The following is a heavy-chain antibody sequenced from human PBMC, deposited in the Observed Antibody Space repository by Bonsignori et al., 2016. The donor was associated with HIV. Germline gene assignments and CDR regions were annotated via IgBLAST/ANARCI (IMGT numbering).Heavy chain of an antibody. CDR1: RFTFSSYW. J-gene: IGHJ5*02. Sequence: GGSLRLSCAASRFTFSSYWMHWVRQAPGKGLVWVSRINSDGSITNYADSVKGRFTISRDNAKNTLYLQMNSLRAEDTAMYYCASSYDFWNDYFGFDPWGQGTLVTVSS. CDR3: ASSYDFWNDYFGFDP. CDR2: INSDGSIT. D-gene: IGHD3-3*01. V-gene: IGHV3-74*01.